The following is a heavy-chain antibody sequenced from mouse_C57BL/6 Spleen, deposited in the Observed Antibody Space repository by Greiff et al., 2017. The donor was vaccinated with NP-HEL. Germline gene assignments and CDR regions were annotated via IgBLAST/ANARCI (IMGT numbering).Heavy chain of an antibody. D-gene: IGHD2-1*01. V-gene: IGHV1-69*01. Sequence: QVQLQQPGAELVMPGASVKLSCKASGYTFTSYWMHWVKQRPGQGLEWIGEIDPSDSYTNYNQKFKGKSTLTVDKSSRTAYMQLSSLTSEDSAVYYCARSVYYSAMDYWGQGTSVTVSS. CDR3: ARSVYYSAMDY. CDR2: IDPSDSYT. CDR1: GYTFTSYW. J-gene: IGHJ4*01.